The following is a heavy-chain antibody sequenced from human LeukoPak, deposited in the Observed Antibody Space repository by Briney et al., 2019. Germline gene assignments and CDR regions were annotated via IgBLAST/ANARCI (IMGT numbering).Heavy chain of an antibody. CDR2: FDPEHGDT. J-gene: IGHJ4*02. CDR3: ATEDLIAAVDTGLDY. Sequence: ASVKVSCKVSGYSLTELSMHWVRQAPGKGLEWMGSFDPEHGDTIYAQRLQGRVTITEDTSTDTAYMELSSLRSEDKAVYCCATEDLIAAVDTGLDYWGQGTLVTVSS. V-gene: IGHV1-24*01. D-gene: IGHD6-13*01. CDR1: GYSLTELS.